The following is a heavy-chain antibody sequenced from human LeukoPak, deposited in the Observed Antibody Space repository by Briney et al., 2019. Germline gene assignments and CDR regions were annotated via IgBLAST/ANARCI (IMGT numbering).Heavy chain of an antibody. D-gene: IGHD2-8*01. CDR2: ISSSSSHI. J-gene: IGHJ6*02. CDR1: RFSFSSYS. Sequence: GGSLRLSCAASRFSFSSYSMNWVRQAPGKGLEWVSSISSSSSHIYYADSVKGRFTLSRDNAKNSLYLQMNSLRAEDTAVYYCARNGAIDPYSYHGMDVWGQGTTVTVSS. V-gene: IGHV3-21*01. CDR3: ARNGAIDPYSYHGMDV.